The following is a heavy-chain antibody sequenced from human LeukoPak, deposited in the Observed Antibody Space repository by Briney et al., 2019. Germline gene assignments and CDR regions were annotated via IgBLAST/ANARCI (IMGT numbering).Heavy chain of an antibody. CDR2: INHSGST. CDR1: GGSFSGYY. D-gene: IGHD6-13*01. Sequence: PSETLSLTCAVYGGSFSGYYWSWIRQPPGKGLEWIGEINHSGSTNYNPSLKSRVTISVDTSKNQFSLKLSSVTAADTAVYYCARRSSAAGKGFDYWGQGTLVTVSS. CDR3: ARRSSAAGKGFDY. J-gene: IGHJ4*02. V-gene: IGHV4-34*01.